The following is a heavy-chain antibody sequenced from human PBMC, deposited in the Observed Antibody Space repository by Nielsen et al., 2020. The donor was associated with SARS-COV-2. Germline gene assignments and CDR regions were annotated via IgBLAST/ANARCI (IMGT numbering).Heavy chain of an antibody. V-gene: IGHV1-3*01. CDR1: GYTFTGYA. CDR2: INAGNGNT. J-gene: IGHJ6*03. CDR3: ARGRRYCSSTSCYTYYYYYMDV. D-gene: IGHD2-2*02. Sequence: ASVKVSCKASGYTFTGYAMHWVRQAPGQRLEWMGWINAGNGNTKYSQKFQGRVTITRDTSASTAYMELSSLRSEDTAVYYCARGRRYCSSTSCYTYYYYYMDVWGKGTTVTVSS.